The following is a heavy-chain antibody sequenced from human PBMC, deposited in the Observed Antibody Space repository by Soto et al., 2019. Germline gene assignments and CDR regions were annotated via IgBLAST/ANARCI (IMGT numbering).Heavy chain of an antibody. J-gene: IGHJ5*01. Sequence: SETLSLTYSVSGGSISTGVWYWSWVREHPGKGLEWIGDIYYRGTTSYNPSLGSRVTISRDTSKNQVSLKVNSVTAADTAVYYCARVSAGGTRWFDSWCQGIRVTVSS. CDR1: GGSISTGVWY. D-gene: IGHD6-13*01. CDR2: IYYRGTT. V-gene: IGHV4-31*03. CDR3: ARVSAGGTRWFDS.